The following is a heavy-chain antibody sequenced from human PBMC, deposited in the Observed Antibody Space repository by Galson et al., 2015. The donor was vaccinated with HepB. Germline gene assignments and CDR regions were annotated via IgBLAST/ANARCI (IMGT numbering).Heavy chain of an antibody. Sequence: SLRLSCAASGFTFNDYAMHWVRQAPGKGLEWVAVISYDGSEKYYADSVTGRFTISRDNSKNTLYLQMYSLRTEDTAVCYCASAGGLTYWGQGTLVTVSS. J-gene: IGHJ4*02. CDR1: GFTFNDYA. D-gene: IGHD3-16*01. V-gene: IGHV3-30-3*01. CDR2: ISYDGSEK. CDR3: ASAGGLTY.